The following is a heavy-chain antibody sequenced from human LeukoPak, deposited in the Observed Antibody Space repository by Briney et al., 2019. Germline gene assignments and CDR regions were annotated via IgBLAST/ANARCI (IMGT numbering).Heavy chain of an antibody. CDR3: ARHAHCMLRGVRLYGMDV. J-gene: IGHJ6*02. CDR2: IFTSDDT. Sequence: PSETLSLTCTVSGGSISNYFWSWVRQPPGKRLEWIANIFTSDDTNYNPSLKGRVTISLDTSKNQFSLRMTSVTAADTAVYYCARHAHCMLRGVRLYGMDVWGQGPTVTVS. CDR1: GGSISNYF. V-gene: IGHV4-4*08. D-gene: IGHD3-10*01.